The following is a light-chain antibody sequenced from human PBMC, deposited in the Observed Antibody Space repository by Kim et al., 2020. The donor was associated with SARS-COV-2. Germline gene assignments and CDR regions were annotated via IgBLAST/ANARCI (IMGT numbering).Light chain of an antibody. CDR3: CSFTGTYPVV. CDR1: SNDIGHYYY. CDR2: DVN. J-gene: IGLJ2*01. V-gene: IGLV2-11*01. Sequence: QSALTQPRSVSASPGQSVTISCTGTSNDIGHYYYVSWYQQYPGKAPKLIIYDVNKRPSGVPDRFSASKSDNTASLSISGLQAEDEAEYYCCSFTGTYPVVFGGGTQLTVL.